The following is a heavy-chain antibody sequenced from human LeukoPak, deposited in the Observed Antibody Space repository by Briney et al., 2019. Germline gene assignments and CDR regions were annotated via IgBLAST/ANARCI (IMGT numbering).Heavy chain of an antibody. D-gene: IGHD5-12*01. CDR3: AKGEVDRPYYYYMDV. J-gene: IGHJ6*03. CDR1: ESAFSRLW. V-gene: IGHV3-30*02. CDR2: IRYDGSNK. Sequence: PGGSLRLSCVVSESAFSRLWMNWVRQAPGKGLEWVAFIRYDGSNKYYAVSVKGRFTISRDNSKNTLYLQMNSLRAEDTAVYYCAKGEVDRPYYYYMDVWGKGTTVTVSS.